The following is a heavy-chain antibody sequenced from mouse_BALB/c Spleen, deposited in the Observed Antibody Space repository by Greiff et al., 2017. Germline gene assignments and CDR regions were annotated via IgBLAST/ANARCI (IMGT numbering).Heavy chain of an antibody. D-gene: IGHD2-1*01. CDR3: ARSLYGNYDAMDY. V-gene: IGHV5-17*02. CDR1: GFTFSSFG. Sequence: EVQLVESGGGLVQPGGSRKLSCAASGFTFSSFGMHWVRQAPEKGLEWVAYISSGSSTIYYADTVKGRFTISRDNPKNTLFLQMTSLRSEDTAMYYCARSLYGNYDAMDYWGQGTSVTVSS. J-gene: IGHJ4*01. CDR2: ISSGSSTI.